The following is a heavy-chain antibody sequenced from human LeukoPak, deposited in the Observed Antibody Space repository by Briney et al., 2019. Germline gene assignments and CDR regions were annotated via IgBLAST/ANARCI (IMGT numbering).Heavy chain of an antibody. J-gene: IGHJ4*02. V-gene: IGHV3-7*01. CDR2: IKQDGSDK. CDR1: GFIFSSYW. D-gene: IGHD6-19*01. CDR3: EGARDSSGWYRAYFDY. Sequence: GGSLRLSCAASGFIFSSYWMNWVRQAPGKGLEWAANIKQDGSDKYYVDSVEGRFTISRDKAKNSLYLQMTSLSADDPAVYYCEGARDSSGWYRAYFDYWGQGNLVTVSS.